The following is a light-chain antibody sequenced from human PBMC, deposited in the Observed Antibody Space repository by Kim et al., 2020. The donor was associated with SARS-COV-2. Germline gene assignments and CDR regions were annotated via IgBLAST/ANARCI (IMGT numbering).Light chain of an antibody. Sequence: GQSVTICCTGSGSDVGGYNYLYWYQQHPRKAPELMIYEVSKRPSGVPDRFSGSKSGNTASLTVSGRQAEDEADYYCSSYAGSNIWVFGGGTKLTVL. J-gene: IGLJ3*02. V-gene: IGLV2-8*01. CDR2: EVS. CDR1: GSDVGGYNY. CDR3: SSYAGSNIWV.